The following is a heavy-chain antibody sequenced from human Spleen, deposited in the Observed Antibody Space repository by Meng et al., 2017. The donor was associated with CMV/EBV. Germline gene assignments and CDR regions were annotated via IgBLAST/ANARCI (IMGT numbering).Heavy chain of an antibody. CDR2: IRSKANSYAT. Sequence: GESLKISCAASGLRFSDSAMHWVRQASGKGLEWVGRIRSKANSYATAYAESVKGRFTISRDDSKNTAYLQMNSLKTEDTAVYYCTSSSTHYDFWSGYLGFDSWGQGTLVTVSS. CDR1: GLRFSDSA. V-gene: IGHV3-73*01. D-gene: IGHD3-3*01. J-gene: IGHJ4*02. CDR3: TSSSTHYDFWSGYLGFDS.